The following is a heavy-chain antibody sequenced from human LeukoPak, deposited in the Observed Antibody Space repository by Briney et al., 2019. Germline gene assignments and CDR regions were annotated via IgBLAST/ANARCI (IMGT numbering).Heavy chain of an antibody. V-gene: IGHV7-4-1*02. D-gene: IGHD6-13*01. CDR3: ARRGSYSSSSDFDY. CDR1: GYNFTSHA. J-gene: IGHJ4*02. Sequence: APVKVSCKTSGYNFTSHAMNWVRQAPGQGLEWMGWINTNTGNPTYAQGFTGRFVFSLDTSVSTAYLQISSLKAEDTAVYYCARRGSYSSSSDFDYWGQGTLVTVSS. CDR2: INTNTGNP.